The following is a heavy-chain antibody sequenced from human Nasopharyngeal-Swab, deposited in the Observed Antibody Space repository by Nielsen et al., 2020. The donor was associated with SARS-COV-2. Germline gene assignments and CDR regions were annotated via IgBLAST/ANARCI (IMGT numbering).Heavy chain of an antibody. D-gene: IGHD6-13*01. Sequence: SETLSLTCTVSGGSISSYYWSWIRQPPGKGLEWIGYIFYSGSTNYNPSLKSRVTISVDTSKNQFPLKLSSVTAADTAVYYCARDAYSSRGLYYYGLDVWGQGTTVTVSS. CDR2: IFYSGST. CDR3: ARDAYSSRGLYYYGLDV. J-gene: IGHJ6*02. CDR1: GGSISSYY. V-gene: IGHV4-59*01.